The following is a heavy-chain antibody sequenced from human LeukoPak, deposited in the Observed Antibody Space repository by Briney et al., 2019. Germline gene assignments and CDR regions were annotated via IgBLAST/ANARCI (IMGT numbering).Heavy chain of an antibody. CDR2: IKQDGSEK. V-gene: IGHV3-7*03. CDR1: GFTFSSYW. CDR3: ARSTFAMETPSFDY. Sequence: QTGGSLRLSCAASGFTFSSYWMSWVRQAPGKGLEWVANIKQDGSEKYYVDSVKARFTISRDNAKNSLYLQMNSLRAEDTAVYYCARSTFAMETPSFDYWGQGTLVTVSS. J-gene: IGHJ4*02. D-gene: IGHD5-18*01.